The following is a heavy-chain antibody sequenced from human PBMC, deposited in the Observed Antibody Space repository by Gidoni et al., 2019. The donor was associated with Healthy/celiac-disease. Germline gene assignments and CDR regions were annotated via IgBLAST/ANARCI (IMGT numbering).Heavy chain of an antibody. Sequence: QVQLVASGGGLVKPGGFLRLSSSASGFTFSDYYMSWIRQAPGKGLEWVSYIRSSGSTIYYADSVKGRFTISRDNAKNSLYLQMNSLRAEDTAVYYCARQRFGDYYDSSAQNGDFDYWGQGTLVTVSS. CDR2: IRSSGSTI. J-gene: IGHJ4*02. CDR1: GFTFSDYY. CDR3: ARQRFGDYYDSSAQNGDFDY. V-gene: IGHV3-11*01. D-gene: IGHD3-22*01.